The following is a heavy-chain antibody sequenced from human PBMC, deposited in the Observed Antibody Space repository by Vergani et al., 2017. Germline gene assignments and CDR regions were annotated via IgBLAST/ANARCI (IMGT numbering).Heavy chain of an antibody. D-gene: IGHD3-16*02. Sequence: QVQLVESGGGVVQPGGSLRLSCAASGFTFSSYGMHWVRQAPGKGLEWVAFIRYDGSNKYYADSVKGRFTISRDNSKTTLYLQMNSLTAEDTAVYYCAIDYRPVGVDDAFDIWGQGTVVTVSS. V-gene: IGHV3-30*02. CDR1: GFTFSSYG. CDR3: AIDYRPVGVDDAFDI. J-gene: IGHJ3*02. CDR2: IRYDGSNK.